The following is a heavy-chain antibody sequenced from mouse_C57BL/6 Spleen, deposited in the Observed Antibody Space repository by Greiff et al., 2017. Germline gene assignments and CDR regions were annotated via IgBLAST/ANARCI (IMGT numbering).Heavy chain of an antibody. CDR3: ARGITTVVADYFDY. CDR2: ISSGGSYT. V-gene: IGHV5-6*01. D-gene: IGHD1-1*01. J-gene: IGHJ2*01. Sequence: EVQLVESGGDLVKPGGSLKLSCAASGFTFSSYGMSWVRQTPDQRLEWVATISSGGSYTYYPDSVKGRFTISGDNATNTLYLQMSSLKSEDTAMYYCARGITTVVADYFDYWGQGTTLTVSS. CDR1: GFTFSSYG.